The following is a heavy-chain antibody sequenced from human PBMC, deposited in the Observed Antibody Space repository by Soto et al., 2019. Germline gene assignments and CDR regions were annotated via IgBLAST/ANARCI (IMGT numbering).Heavy chain of an antibody. J-gene: IGHJ4*02. D-gene: IGHD6-13*01. Sequence: PSETLSLTCTVSGGSISSGGYSWSWLRQPPGKGLEWIGYIFHSGSTYYNPSLKSRVTISVDTSKNQFSLKLSSVTAADTAVYYCARGQHTYSSSWYYFDYWGQGTLVTVSS. CDR2: IFHSGST. CDR1: GGSISSGGYS. CDR3: ARGQHTYSSSWYYFDY. V-gene: IGHV4-30-2*01.